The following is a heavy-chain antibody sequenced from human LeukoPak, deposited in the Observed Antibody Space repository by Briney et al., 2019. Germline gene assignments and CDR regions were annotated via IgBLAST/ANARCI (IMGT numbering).Heavy chain of an antibody. D-gene: IGHD4-17*01. CDR2: ISTSSTTI. V-gene: IGHV3-48*02. CDR3: TRDAGYGDAVRWYFDL. J-gene: IGHJ2*01. CDR1: GFTFSSYA. Sequence: PGGSLRLSCAASGFTFSSYAMGWVRQAPGKGLEWISHISTSSTTIYYADSVKGRFTISRDNAKNSLYLQMSSLGDEDTAIYYCTRDAGYGDAVRWYFDLWGRGTLVTVSS.